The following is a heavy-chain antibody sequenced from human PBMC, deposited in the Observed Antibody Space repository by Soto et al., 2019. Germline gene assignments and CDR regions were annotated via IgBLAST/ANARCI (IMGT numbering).Heavy chain of an antibody. J-gene: IGHJ4*02. CDR1: GFSLSTYS. CDR2: ISSSTKTI. V-gene: IGHV3-48*02. D-gene: IGHD2-21*01. Sequence: EVKLVESGGGLVQPGGSLRLSCAASGFSLSTYSMNWVRQAPGKGLEWLSYISSSTKTIFYADSVKGRFTISRDSANNSLYLQMNRLRDEDTAVYFCARGLGWRRGPFDCWGQGTLVAVS. CDR3: ARGLGWRRGPFDC.